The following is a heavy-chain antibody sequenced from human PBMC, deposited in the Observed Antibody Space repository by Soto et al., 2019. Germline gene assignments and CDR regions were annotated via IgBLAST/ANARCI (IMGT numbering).Heavy chain of an antibody. CDR2: ISGSDGRT. CDR1: GFIFNSYA. J-gene: IGHJ4*02. Sequence: GGSLRLSCAASGFIFNSYAMSWVRQAPGKGLEWVSTISGSDGRTYSTDSVKGRFTISRDNSRNTAYLQMNSLRVEDTAVYYCAKGVSQYTPLALFDYWGRGTLVTVSS. D-gene: IGHD5-18*01. V-gene: IGHV3-23*01. CDR3: AKGVSQYTPLALFDY.